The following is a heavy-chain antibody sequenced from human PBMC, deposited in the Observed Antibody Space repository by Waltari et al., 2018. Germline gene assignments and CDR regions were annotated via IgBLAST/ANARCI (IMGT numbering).Heavy chain of an antibody. J-gene: IGHJ3*01. CDR2: ISYIGAP. V-gene: IGHV4-39*01. CDR1: GVSITANRHY. Sequence: QLQLRESGPGLVKPSETLSLSCSVSGVSITANRHYWGWIRQPPGQGLEWIATISYIGAPYYSPSLKSRVTLSRDTSKNQLSLKVDSVTAADTAVYYCATYIGASLGTAAFDVWGQGTMVTVSS. CDR3: ATYIGASLGTAAFDV. D-gene: IGHD5-12*01.